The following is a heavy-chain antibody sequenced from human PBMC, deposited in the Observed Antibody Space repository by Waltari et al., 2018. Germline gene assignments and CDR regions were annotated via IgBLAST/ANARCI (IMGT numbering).Heavy chain of an antibody. CDR3: AGDVAVAGTYCFDY. Sequence: EVQLVESGGGLVQPGGSLRLSCVASGFTFSSYRMNWVRQAPGKGVGLVSFISSSSSTIYDADSVKGRFTISRDNAKNSLYLQMNSLRAEDTAVYYCAGDVAVAGTYCFDYWGQGTLVTVSS. CDR1: GFTFSSYR. D-gene: IGHD6-19*01. V-gene: IGHV3-48*01. J-gene: IGHJ4*02. CDR2: ISSSSSTI.